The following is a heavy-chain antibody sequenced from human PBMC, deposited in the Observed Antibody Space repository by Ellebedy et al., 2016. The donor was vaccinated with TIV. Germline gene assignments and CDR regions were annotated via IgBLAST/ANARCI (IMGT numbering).Heavy chain of an antibody. V-gene: IGHV3-15*01. CDR2: IRSKTYGGTT. CDR3: ARGGSGSVV. D-gene: IGHD1-26*01. J-gene: IGHJ3*01. Sequence: GESLKISCAASGFTFSSYTMNWVRQAPGKGLEWVGFIRSKTYGGTTDYAAPVKGRFTISRDDSKNTLYLQMNSLKTEDTAVYYCARGGSGSVVWGQGTMVTVSS. CDR1: GFTFSSYT.